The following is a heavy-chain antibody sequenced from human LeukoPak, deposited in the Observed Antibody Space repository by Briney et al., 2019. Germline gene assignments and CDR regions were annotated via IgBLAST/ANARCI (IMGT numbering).Heavy chain of an antibody. D-gene: IGHD1-14*01. J-gene: IGHJ6*03. CDR3: ARAPLTHHGYYYYYTDV. CDR2: ISSSSSYI. Sequence: GGSLRLSCAASGFTFSSYSMNWVRQAPGKGLEWVSSISSSSSYIYYADSVKGRFTISRDNAKNSLYLQMNSLRAEDTAVYYCARAPLTHHGYYYYYTDVWGKGTTVTVSS. V-gene: IGHV3-21*01. CDR1: GFTFSSYS.